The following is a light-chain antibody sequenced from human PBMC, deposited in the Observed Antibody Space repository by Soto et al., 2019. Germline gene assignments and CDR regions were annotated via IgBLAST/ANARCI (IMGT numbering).Light chain of an antibody. CDR2: GAS. V-gene: IGKV3-11*01. J-gene: IGKJ5*01. Sequence: EILLTQSPGTLSLSPGERATLSCRASQSVRSYLAWYQQKPGQAPRLLIYGASNRATGIPARFSGSGSGTDFTLTISSLEPEDFVVYYCQQRSSWPLITFGQGTRLEIK. CDR3: QQRSSWPLIT. CDR1: QSVRSY.